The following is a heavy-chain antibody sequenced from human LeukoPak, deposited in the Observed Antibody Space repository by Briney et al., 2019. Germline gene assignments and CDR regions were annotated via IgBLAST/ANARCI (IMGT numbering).Heavy chain of an antibody. CDR1: GGSTSSSGYS. J-gene: IGHJ4*02. Sequence: SETLSLTCTVSGGSTSSSGYSWAWIRHPPGKGLKWFGRIYYSGSTYYNPSLKSRVTISVDTSKNQFSLKLSSVTAADTAVYYCARPVVLRYFDRYYFDYWGQGTLVTVSS. CDR2: IYYSGST. V-gene: IGHV4-39*01. D-gene: IGHD3-9*01. CDR3: ARPVVLRYFDRYYFDY.